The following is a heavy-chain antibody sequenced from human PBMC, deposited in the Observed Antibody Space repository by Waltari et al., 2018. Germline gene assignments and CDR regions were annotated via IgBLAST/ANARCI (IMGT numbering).Heavy chain of an antibody. D-gene: IGHD3-3*01. CDR3: ASGKRADFWNGLYYYYYMDV. J-gene: IGHJ6*03. V-gene: IGHV1-69*12. CDR1: GVSLRHYA. Sequence: QVPLVQAGAEVKKPGSSVTGSFTASGVSLRHYAIHWVLQAPGQGLEWMGGIMPPSDIANYAQKFKGRLTITGDPFPNTAYMELTSLTSEDTAVYYCASGKRADFWNGLYYYYYMDVWGEGSTVTISS. CDR2: IMPPSDIA.